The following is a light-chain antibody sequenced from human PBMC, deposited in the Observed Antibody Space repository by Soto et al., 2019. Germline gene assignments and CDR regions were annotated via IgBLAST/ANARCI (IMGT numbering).Light chain of an antibody. CDR1: QGISSY. CDR2: DAS. J-gene: IGKJ1*01. CDR3: QQYDDFSPWT. V-gene: IGKV1-9*01. Sequence: IQLPQSPSSLSATVGDRVPIRWRASQGISSYLGWYQQKPGKAPNLLIYDASTLHSGVPSRFSGSGSGTEFTLTISALQPDDFATYYCQQYDDFSPWTFGQGTKVDIK.